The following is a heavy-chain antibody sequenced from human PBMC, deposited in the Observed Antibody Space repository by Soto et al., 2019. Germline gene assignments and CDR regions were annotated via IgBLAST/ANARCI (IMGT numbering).Heavy chain of an antibody. D-gene: IGHD6-13*01. Sequence: GGSLRLSCAASGFTFSNYAMSWVRQAPGKGLEWVSAFSGSGGSTYYADSVKGRFTISRDNSKNTLYLQMNSLRAEDTAVYYCAKTLVVSSWYQFDYWGQGTLVTVSS. J-gene: IGHJ4*02. CDR1: GFTFSNYA. CDR2: FSGSGGST. CDR3: AKTLVVSSWYQFDY. V-gene: IGHV3-23*01.